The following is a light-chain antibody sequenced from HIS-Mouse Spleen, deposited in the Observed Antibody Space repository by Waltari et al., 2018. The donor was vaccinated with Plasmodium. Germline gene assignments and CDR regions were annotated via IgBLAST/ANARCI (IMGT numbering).Light chain of an antibody. V-gene: IGLV2-23*01. CDR2: EGS. CDR3: CSYAGSSTWV. J-gene: IGLJ3*02. Sequence: QSALPQPASVSGSPGQSLPLSCTGTSSDVGRYTLVSWYQQHPGKAPKLMIYEGSKRPSGVSNRFSGSKSGNTASLTISGLQAEDEADYYCCSYAGSSTWVFGGGTKLTVL. CDR1: SSDVGRYTL.